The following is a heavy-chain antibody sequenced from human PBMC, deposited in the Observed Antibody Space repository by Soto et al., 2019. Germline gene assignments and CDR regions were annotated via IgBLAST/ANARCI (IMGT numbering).Heavy chain of an antibody. CDR1: GFTFSSYW. J-gene: IGHJ6*02. CDR3: ARATRRGYCTNGVCPVGMDV. Sequence: PGGSLRLSCAASGFTFSSYWMSWVRQAPGKGLEWVANIKQDGSEKYYVDSVKGRFTISRDNAKNSLYLQINSLRAEDTAVYYCARATRRGYCTNGVCPVGMDVWGQGTTVTVSS. D-gene: IGHD2-8*01. CDR2: IKQDGSEK. V-gene: IGHV3-7*01.